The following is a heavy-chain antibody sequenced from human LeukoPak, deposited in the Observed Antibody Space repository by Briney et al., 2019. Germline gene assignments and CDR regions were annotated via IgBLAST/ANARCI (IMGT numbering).Heavy chain of an antibody. CDR2: INPSGGST. CDR3: ARGRSEYQLLSGFDP. Sequence: KTGGSLRLSCAASGFTFDSSAMSWVRQAPGQGLEWMGIINPSGGSTSYAQKFQGRVTMTRDTSTSTVYMELSSLRSEDTAVYYCARGRSEYQLLSGFDPWGQGTLVTVSS. D-gene: IGHD2-2*01. CDR1: GFTFDSSA. V-gene: IGHV1-46*02. J-gene: IGHJ5*02.